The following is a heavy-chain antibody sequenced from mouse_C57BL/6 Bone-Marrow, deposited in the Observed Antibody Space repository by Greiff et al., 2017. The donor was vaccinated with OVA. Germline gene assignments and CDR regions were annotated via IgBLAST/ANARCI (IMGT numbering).Heavy chain of an antibody. Sequence: EVKVVESGGGLVQSGRSLRLSCATSGFTFSDFYMEWVRQAPGKGLEWIAASRNKANDYTTEYSASVKGRFIVSRDTSQSILYLQMNALRAEDTAIYYCARDAGDYDGGPWFAYWGQGTLVTVSA. D-gene: IGHD2-4*01. V-gene: IGHV7-1*01. J-gene: IGHJ3*01. CDR1: GFTFSDFY. CDR3: ARDAGDYDGGPWFAY. CDR2: SRNKANDYTT.